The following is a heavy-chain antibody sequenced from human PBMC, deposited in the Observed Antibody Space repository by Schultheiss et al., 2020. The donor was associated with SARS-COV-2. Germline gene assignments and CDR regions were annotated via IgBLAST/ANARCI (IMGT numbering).Heavy chain of an antibody. J-gene: IGHJ4*02. CDR1: GFTFSSYA. CDR2: IYGSGATT. CDR3: VKGGYSSGWPFDY. V-gene: IGHV3-23*01. Sequence: GGSLRLSCVASGFTFSSYAMSWVRQAPGKGLEWVAVIYGSGATTYYADSVKGRFTISRDNSKNTLYLQMSSLRAEDTAVYYCVKGGYSSGWPFDYWGQGTLVTGSS. D-gene: IGHD6-19*01.